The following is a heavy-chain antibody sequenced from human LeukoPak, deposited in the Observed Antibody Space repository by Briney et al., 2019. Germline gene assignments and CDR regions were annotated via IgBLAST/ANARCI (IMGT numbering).Heavy chain of an antibody. CDR2: IKPDGSEK. CDR1: GFTFSTYW. Sequence: GGSLRLSCAASGFTFSTYWMTWVRQAPGKGLEWVAIIKPDGSEKYYADSVKGRFTISRDNAENSLFLQMNGLRPEDTAVFYCARGQYTDGLSYWGQGTPVTVSS. J-gene: IGHJ4*02. CDR3: ARGQYTDGLSY. D-gene: IGHD5-24*01. V-gene: IGHV3-7*03.